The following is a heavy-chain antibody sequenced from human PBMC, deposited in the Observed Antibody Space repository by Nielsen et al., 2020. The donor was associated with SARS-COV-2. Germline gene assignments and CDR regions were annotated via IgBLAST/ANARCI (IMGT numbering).Heavy chain of an antibody. Sequence: GESLKISCAASGFTFSSYSMNWVRQAPGKGLEWVSSISSSSSYIYYADSVKGRFTISRDNAKNSLYLQMNSLRAEDTAVYYCAKALRNRYYYDSSGTGYFQHWGQGTLVTVSS. J-gene: IGHJ1*01. CDR1: GFTFSSYS. D-gene: IGHD3-22*01. CDR3: AKALRNRYYYDSSGTGYFQH. CDR2: ISSSSSYI. V-gene: IGHV3-21*04.